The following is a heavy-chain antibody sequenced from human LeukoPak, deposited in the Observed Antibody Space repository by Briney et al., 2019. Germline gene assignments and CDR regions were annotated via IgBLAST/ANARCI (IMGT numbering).Heavy chain of an antibody. D-gene: IGHD2-15*01. J-gene: IGHJ4*02. V-gene: IGHV4-34*01. Sequence: SETLSLTCAVYGGSFSGYYWSWIRQPPGKGLEWIGEINHSGSTNYNPSLKSRVTISVDTSKNQFSLKLSSVTAADTAVYYCARGQGYCSGGGCYSAEHFDYWGQGTLVTVSS. CDR1: GGSFSGYY. CDR2: INHSGST. CDR3: ARGQGYCSGGGCYSAEHFDY.